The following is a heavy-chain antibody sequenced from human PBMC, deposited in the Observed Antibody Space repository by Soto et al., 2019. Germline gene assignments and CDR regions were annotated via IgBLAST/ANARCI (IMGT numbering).Heavy chain of an antibody. CDR1: GYTFTSYG. D-gene: IGHD6-13*01. CDR3: ARGLDSSSWFLSDY. Sequence: ASVQVACKTSGYTFTSYGSSWVRQTHGQGLEWMGWISAYNGNTNYAQKLQGRVTMTTDTSTGTAYMELRSLRSDDTAVYYCARGLDSSSWFLSDYWGQGTLVTSPQ. J-gene: IGHJ4*02. CDR2: ISAYNGNT. V-gene: IGHV1-18*01.